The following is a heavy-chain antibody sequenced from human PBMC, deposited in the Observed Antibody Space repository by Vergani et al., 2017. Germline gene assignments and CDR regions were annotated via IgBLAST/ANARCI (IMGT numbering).Heavy chain of an antibody. CDR1: GYSFTNYW. CDR2: IHPADSDT. J-gene: IGHJ4*02. CDR3: ARLYGRDSSGSKYFDY. Sequence: EVQLVQSGADVKKPGESLKISCQISGYSFTNYWIGWVRQMPGKGLEWMGIIHPADSDTRYSPSFQGQVTISVDKSISTAYLQRGSLRASDSAMYYCARLYGRDSSGSKYFDYWGQGTLVTVSS. V-gene: IGHV5-51*01. D-gene: IGHD3-22*01.